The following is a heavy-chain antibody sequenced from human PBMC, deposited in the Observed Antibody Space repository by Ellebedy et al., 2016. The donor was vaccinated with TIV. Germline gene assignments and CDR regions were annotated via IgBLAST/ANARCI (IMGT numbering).Heavy chain of an antibody. J-gene: IGHJ4*02. D-gene: IGHD5-18*01. CDR1: GGSLSGYY. V-gene: IGHV3-11*06. CDR2: ISGSGNM. CDR3: ATLVIHHFDN. Sequence: PSETLSLTCAVYGGSLSGYYWGWIRQAPGQGLEWVSYISGSGNMNYADSVKGRFTISRDNAKNSLYLEMNSLRDEDTAVYYCATLVIHHFDNWGQGTLVTVSS.